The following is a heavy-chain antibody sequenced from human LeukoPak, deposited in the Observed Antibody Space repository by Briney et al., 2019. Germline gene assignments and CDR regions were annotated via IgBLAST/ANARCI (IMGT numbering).Heavy chain of an antibody. Sequence: SETLSLTCAVYGGSFSGYYWSWIRQPPGKGLEWIGEINHSGSTNYNPSLKSRVTISVDTSKNQFSLKLSSVTAADTAVYYCARVYSSSEGGYWGQGTLVTVSS. J-gene: IGHJ4*02. D-gene: IGHD6-13*01. CDR2: INHSGST. V-gene: IGHV4-34*01. CDR1: GGSFSGYY. CDR3: ARVYSSSEGGY.